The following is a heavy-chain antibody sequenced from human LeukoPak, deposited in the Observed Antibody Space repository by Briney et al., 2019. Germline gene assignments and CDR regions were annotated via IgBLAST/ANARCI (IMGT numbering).Heavy chain of an antibody. CDR3: ARDSVLLWFGDLPYYFDI. J-gene: IGHJ4*02. Sequence: GGPLRLSCAASGFTFNSYAMSWVRQAPGKGLEWVSAISGSGDYTYYADSVKGRVTISRDNSKNTLYLQMSSLRAEDTAVYYCARDSVLLWFGDLPYYFDIWGQGTLVTVSS. CDR2: ISGSGDYT. D-gene: IGHD3-10*01. V-gene: IGHV3-23*01. CDR1: GFTFNSYA.